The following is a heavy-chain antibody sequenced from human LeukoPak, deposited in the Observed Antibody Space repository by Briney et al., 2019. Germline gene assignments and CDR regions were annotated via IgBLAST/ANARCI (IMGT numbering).Heavy chain of an antibody. D-gene: IGHD3-22*01. Sequence: ASVKVSCKASGYTFTSYAMNWVRQAPGQGLEWMGWINTNTGNPTYAQGFTGRFVFSLDTSVSTAYLQVSSLKAEDTAVYYCATERMYYYDSSRDYWGQGTLVTVSS. CDR3: ATERMYYYDSSRDY. CDR2: INTNTGNP. V-gene: IGHV7-4-1*02. CDR1: GYTFTSYA. J-gene: IGHJ4*02.